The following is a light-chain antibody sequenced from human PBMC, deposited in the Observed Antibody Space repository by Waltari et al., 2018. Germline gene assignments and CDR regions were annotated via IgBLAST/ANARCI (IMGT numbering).Light chain of an antibody. Sequence: QSALIQPASVSGSPGQSITIPFPGTTSDVGSFNLVSWYQQHPGKAPKVMIYEVNNRPSGVSNRFSGSKSGNTASLTISGLQAEDEADYYCCSYAGSSTWVFGGGTELTVL. J-gene: IGLJ3*02. CDR1: TSDVGSFNL. V-gene: IGLV2-23*02. CDR2: EVN. CDR3: CSYAGSSTWV.